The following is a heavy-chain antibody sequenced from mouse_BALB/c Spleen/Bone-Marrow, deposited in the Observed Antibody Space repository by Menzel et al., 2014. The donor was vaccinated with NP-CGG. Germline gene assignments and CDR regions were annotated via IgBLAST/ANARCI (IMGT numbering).Heavy chain of an antibody. CDR3: ARSRFPDYGASPFDY. CDR1: GFNFQTFG. V-gene: IGHV5-17*02. J-gene: IGHJ2*01. Sequence: EVMLVESGGGLVQPGGSRKLSCATSGFNFQTFGMHWGRPAPEKGLEWVAYISSGSSNIYYADTVRGRFTISRDNPKXTLFPQMTSLRSEDTDMYFCARSRFPDYGASPFDYWGQGTPLTVSS. D-gene: IGHD1-1*01. CDR2: ISSGSSNI.